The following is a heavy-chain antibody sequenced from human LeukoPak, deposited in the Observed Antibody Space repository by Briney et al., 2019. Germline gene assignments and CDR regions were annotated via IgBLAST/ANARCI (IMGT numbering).Heavy chain of an antibody. CDR1: GGTFSSYA. Sequence: VASVKVSCKASGGTFSSYAISWVRKAPGQELEWMGRIIPILGIANYAQKFQGRVTITADKSTSTAYMELSSLRSEDTAVYYCARDRGTEADRNFDYWGQGTLVTVSS. CDR3: ARDRGTEADRNFDY. D-gene: IGHD2-15*01. V-gene: IGHV1-69*04. CDR2: IIPILGIA. J-gene: IGHJ4*02.